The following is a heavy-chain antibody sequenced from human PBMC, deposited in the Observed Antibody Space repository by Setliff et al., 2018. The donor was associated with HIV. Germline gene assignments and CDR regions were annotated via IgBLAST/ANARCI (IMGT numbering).Heavy chain of an antibody. V-gene: IGHV4-4*09. CDR3: ARLRITMIMMLNYFDY. CDR2: IFATGDT. J-gene: IGHJ4*02. Sequence: SETLSLTCTVSGASINSYYWNWIRQPPGKGLEWIGFIFATGDTKYNPSLQSRVSMSIDTSKNQFSLKLRSVTAADTTIYYCARLRITMIMMLNYFDYWVQGTLVTVSS. D-gene: IGHD3-22*01. CDR1: GASINSYY.